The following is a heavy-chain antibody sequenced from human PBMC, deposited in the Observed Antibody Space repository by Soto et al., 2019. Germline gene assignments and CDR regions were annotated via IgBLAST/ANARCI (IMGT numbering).Heavy chain of an antibody. V-gene: IGHV4-30-4*01. Sequence: KTSETLSLTCTVSGGSISSGDYYWSWIRQPPGKGLEWIGYIYYSGSTYYNPSLKSRVTISVDTSKNQFSLKLSSVTAADTAVYYCAREWRSRVAKRFDYWGQGTLVTVSS. CDR1: GGSISSGDYY. CDR3: AREWRSRVAKRFDY. D-gene: IGHD2-15*01. CDR2: IYYSGST. J-gene: IGHJ4*02.